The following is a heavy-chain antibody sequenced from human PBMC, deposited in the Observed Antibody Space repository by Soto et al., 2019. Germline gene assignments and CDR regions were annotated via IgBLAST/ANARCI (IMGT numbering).Heavy chain of an antibody. J-gene: IGHJ3*02. V-gene: IGHV4-39*01. CDR3: ARLPYYDTPPVTFDI. CDR1: SGSISSSLYY. D-gene: IGHD3-22*01. Sequence: SETLSPTCSVSSGSISSSLYYWGWIRQPPGKGLEWIGTIYSTVSTHYNPSLKSRVTISVDTSKNQFSLKLNSVTAADTAVYYCARLPYYDTPPVTFDIWGQGAMVTVSS. CDR2: IYSTVST.